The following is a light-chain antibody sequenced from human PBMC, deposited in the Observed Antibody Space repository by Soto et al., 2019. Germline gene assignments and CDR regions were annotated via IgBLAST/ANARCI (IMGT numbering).Light chain of an antibody. CDR1: QNVDSN. CDR2: DAS. J-gene: IGKJ5*01. CDR3: QQRTNWPLTT. Sequence: EIVLTQSPATLSVSPGERATLSCRASQNVDSNLAWYQQKPGQAPRLLIYDASNRATGIPARFSGSGSGTDFTLTIRSLEPEDFAIYYCQQRTNWPLTTFGHGTRLEIK. V-gene: IGKV3-11*01.